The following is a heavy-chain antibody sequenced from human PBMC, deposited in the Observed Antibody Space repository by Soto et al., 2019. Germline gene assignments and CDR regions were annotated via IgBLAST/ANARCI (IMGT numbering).Heavy chain of an antibody. Sequence: ASVKVSCKASGYTFTSYGISWVRQAPGQGLEWMGWISAYNGNTNYAQKLQGRVTMTTDTSTSTAYMELRSLRSDDTAVYYCARADYDFWSGSPGSFDYWGQGTLVTV. V-gene: IGHV1-18*04. CDR2: ISAYNGNT. J-gene: IGHJ4*02. D-gene: IGHD3-3*01. CDR3: ARADYDFWSGSPGSFDY. CDR1: GYTFTSYG.